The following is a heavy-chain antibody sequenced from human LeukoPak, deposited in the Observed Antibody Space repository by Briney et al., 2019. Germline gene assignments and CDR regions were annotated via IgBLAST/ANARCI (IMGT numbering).Heavy chain of an antibody. Sequence: SETLSLTCAVYGGSFSGYYWSWIRQPPGKGLEWIGEINHSGSTNYNPSLKSRVTISVDTSKNQFSLKLSSVTAADTAVYYCASSGWYSGDAFDIWGQGTMVTVSP. D-gene: IGHD6-19*01. J-gene: IGHJ3*02. CDR3: ASSGWYSGDAFDI. V-gene: IGHV4-34*01. CDR2: INHSGST. CDR1: GGSFSGYY.